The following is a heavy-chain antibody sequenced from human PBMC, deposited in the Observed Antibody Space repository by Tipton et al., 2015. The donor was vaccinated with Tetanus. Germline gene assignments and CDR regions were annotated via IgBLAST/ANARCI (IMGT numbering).Heavy chain of an antibody. D-gene: IGHD3-22*01. CDR1: GYTFTGYY. CDR3: ARDRGDYIYYGMDV. V-gene: IGHV1-2*02. Sequence: QLVQSGPEMKKPGASVKVSCKASGYTFTGYYMYWVRQAPGQGLAWMGWIDPNSGGTVYAQKFQGRVTMTRDTSISTAYLELSSLRSDDTAVYYCARDRGDYIYYGMDVWGPGTTVTVS. J-gene: IGHJ6*02. CDR2: IDPNSGGT.